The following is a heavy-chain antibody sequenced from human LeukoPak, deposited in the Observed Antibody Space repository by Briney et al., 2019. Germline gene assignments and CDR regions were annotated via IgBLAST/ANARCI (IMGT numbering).Heavy chain of an antibody. J-gene: IGHJ4*02. CDR3: AKDGYNWIAFDY. V-gene: IGHV3-23*01. CDR2: ISGTGFNT. Sequence: GGSLRLSCVASAFTVSTNYMIWVRQAPGKGLEWVSYISGTGFNTYYADSVKGRFTISRDSSKNTLYLQMNSLRAEDTAIYYCAKDGYNWIAFDYWGQGTLVTVSS. D-gene: IGHD1-20*01. CDR1: AFTVSTNY.